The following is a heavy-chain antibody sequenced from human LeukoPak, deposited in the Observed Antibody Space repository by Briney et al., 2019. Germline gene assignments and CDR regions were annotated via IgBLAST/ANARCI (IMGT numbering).Heavy chain of an antibody. CDR3: ARRLGSSADGILKYYFDY. CDR1: GVSIISSNYY. J-gene: IGHJ4*02. CDR2: VFYTGNT. V-gene: IGHV4-39*01. D-gene: IGHD6-13*01. Sequence: SETLSLTCTVSGVSIISSNYYWGWFRQPPGKSLEWIASVFYTGNTRHNPSLKSRVTISVDTSKSEFSLNLSSVTAEDTAVYYCARRLGSSADGILKYYFDYWGQGTLVTVSS.